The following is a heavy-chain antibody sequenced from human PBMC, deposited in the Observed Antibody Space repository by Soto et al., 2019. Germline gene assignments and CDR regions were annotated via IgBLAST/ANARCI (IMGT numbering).Heavy chain of an antibody. Sequence: PSETLSLTCTVSGGSVSSGSYYWSWIRQPPGKGLEWIGYVYYSGGTYYNPSLKSRVTMSIDTSKNRFALKLSSVSAADTATYYCAREGREAGNAFDIWGHGTMVTVSS. CDR1: GGSVSSGSYY. J-gene: IGHJ3*02. D-gene: IGHD6-19*01. CDR2: VYYSGGT. CDR3: AREGREAGNAFDI. V-gene: IGHV4-61*01.